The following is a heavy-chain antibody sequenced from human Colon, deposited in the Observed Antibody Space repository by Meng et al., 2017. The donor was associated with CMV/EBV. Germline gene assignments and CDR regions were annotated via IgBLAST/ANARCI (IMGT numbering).Heavy chain of an antibody. Sequence: GGSLRLSCATSGFSFSDYYMSWIRQAPGKGLEWLSYISNSGYTVYYADSVKGRFTISRDNAKSTLYLEMNHLTADDTAVYYCARTNYFDTTGYYSDDYWGQGTLVTVSS. J-gene: IGHJ4*02. CDR3: ARTNYFDTTGYYSDDY. D-gene: IGHD3-9*01. V-gene: IGHV3-11*01. CDR1: GFSFSDYY. CDR2: ISNSGYTV.